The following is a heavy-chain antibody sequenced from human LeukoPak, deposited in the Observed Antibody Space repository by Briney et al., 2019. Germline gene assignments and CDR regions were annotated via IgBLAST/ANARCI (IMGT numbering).Heavy chain of an antibody. D-gene: IGHD1-1*01. CDR3: ARQSWRNDAFDI. CDR2: ISTDSGYT. V-gene: IGHV1-18*01. Sequence: ASVKVSCKASGYTFNSYGISWLRQAPGQGLEWMGWISTDSGYTGSAQKFRGRVTMTKDTSTSTAYLELRSLTSDDTAVYYCARQSWRNDAFDIWGQGTMVTVS. J-gene: IGHJ3*02. CDR1: GYTFNSYG.